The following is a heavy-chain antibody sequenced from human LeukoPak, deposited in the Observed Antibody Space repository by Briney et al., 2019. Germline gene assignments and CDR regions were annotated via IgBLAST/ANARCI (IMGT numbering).Heavy chain of an antibody. Sequence: SQTLSLTCAISGDSVSSDSAAWNWIRQSPSRGLEWLGRTCYRSKWYNDYAVSVKSRITIYPDASKNQFSLQLNSVTPEDTAVYYRARDEGSSNWFDPWGQGTLVTVSS. J-gene: IGHJ5*02. D-gene: IGHD6-6*01. CDR2: TCYRSKWYN. CDR1: GDSVSSDSAA. V-gene: IGHV6-1*01. CDR3: ARDEGSSNWFDP.